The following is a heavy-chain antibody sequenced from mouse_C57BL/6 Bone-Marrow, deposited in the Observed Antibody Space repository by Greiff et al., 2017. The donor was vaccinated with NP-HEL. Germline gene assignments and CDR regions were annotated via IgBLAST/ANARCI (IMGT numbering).Heavy chain of an antibody. V-gene: IGHV1-53*01. CDR2: INPNNGGT. CDR3: ARDSGYAFDY. J-gene: IGHJ2*01. Sequence: VQLQQPGTELVKPGASVKLSCKASGYTFTSYWMHWLKQRPGQGLEWIGNINPNNGGTYDHEKFKTRATLTVDKSSSTAYMQLSSLTSEDSAVYYCARDSGYAFDYWGQGTTLTVSS. CDR1: GYTFTSYW. D-gene: IGHD3-2*02.